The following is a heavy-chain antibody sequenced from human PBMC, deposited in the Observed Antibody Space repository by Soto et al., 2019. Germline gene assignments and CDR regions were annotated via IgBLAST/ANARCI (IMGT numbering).Heavy chain of an antibody. CDR2: IYHSGST. D-gene: IGHD3-22*01. CDR1: GASITSYF. Sequence: TETLSLTCDVSGASITSYFWTWIRQPPGKGLEWIGYIYHSGSTKYNPSLKSRVAMSVDTSKKQFSLKLSSVTPADTGVYYCARDRYYDSTGYFDYWGQGIRVTVSS. J-gene: IGHJ4*02. CDR3: ARDRYYDSTGYFDY. V-gene: IGHV4-59*01.